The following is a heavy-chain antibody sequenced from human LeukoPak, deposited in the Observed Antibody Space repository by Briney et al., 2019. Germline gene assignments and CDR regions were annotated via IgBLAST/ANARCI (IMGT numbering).Heavy chain of an antibody. Sequence: GGSLRLSCAASGFTFSNYEMNWVRQAPGKGLEWVSYISSSGRAIYYADSVEGRFTISRDNAQNSLYVQMNSLRAEDTAVYYCARGGYDSRGYYFSAFDIWGQGTMVTVSS. V-gene: IGHV3-48*03. D-gene: IGHD3-22*01. CDR3: ARGGYDSRGYYFSAFDI. CDR1: GFTFSNYE. J-gene: IGHJ3*02. CDR2: ISSSGRAI.